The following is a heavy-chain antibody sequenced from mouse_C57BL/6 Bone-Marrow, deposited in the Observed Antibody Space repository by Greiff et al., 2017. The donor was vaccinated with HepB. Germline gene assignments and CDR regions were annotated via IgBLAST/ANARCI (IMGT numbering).Heavy chain of an antibody. Sequence: VMLVESGGGLVKPGGSLKLSCAASGFTFSSYTMSWVRQTPEKRLAWVATVSGGGGNTYYPDSVKGRCTFSRDTAKNTLYLQMSSLRSEDTALYYCARPSFYGNAMDYWGQGTSVTVSS. CDR1: GFTFSSYT. V-gene: IGHV5-9*01. CDR2: VSGGGGNT. CDR3: ARPSFYGNAMDY. J-gene: IGHJ4*01. D-gene: IGHD1-1*01.